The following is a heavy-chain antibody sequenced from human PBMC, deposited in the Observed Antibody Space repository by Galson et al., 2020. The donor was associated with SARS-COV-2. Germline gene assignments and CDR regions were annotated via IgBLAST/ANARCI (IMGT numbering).Heavy chain of an antibody. D-gene: IGHD1-20*01. J-gene: IGHJ4*02. Sequence: GGSLRLSCAASALNFSSYAMSWVRQAPEKGLEWVSAISTSGGSTYYADAVKGRFTISRDNSKNTLYLQMNSLRAEDTAVYYCAKGTVHDNWNDDFDYWGQGTLVTVSS. CDR1: ALNFSSYA. CDR2: ISTSGGST. CDR3: AKGTVHDNWNDDFDY. V-gene: IGHV3-23*01.